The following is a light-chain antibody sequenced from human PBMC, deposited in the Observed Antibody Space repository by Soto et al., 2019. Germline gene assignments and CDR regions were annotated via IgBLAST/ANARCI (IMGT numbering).Light chain of an antibody. V-gene: IGLV2-14*01. CDR3: SSYTSISTLV. CDR2: EVT. J-gene: IGLJ2*01. Sequence: QSALTQPPSASGSPGQSVAISCTGTSSDVGGYNYVSWYQQHPGKAPKLMIYEVTKRPSGVSNRFSGSKSGNTASLTISGLQAEDESDYYCSSYTSISTLVFGGGTKLTVL. CDR1: SSDVGGYNY.